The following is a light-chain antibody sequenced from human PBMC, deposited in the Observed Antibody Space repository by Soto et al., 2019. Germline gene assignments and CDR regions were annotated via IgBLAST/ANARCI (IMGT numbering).Light chain of an antibody. J-gene: IGKJ2*01. CDR3: QQSYSTLLNT. CDR1: QSISSH. CDR2: AAS. V-gene: IGKV1-39*01. Sequence: DIQMTQSPSSLSASVGDRVTITCRASQSISSHLHWYQQKPGKAPKLLIYAASSLKSGVPSRFSGSGSGTDFTLTISSVQPEDFATYYCQQSYSTLLNTFGQGTKVDIK.